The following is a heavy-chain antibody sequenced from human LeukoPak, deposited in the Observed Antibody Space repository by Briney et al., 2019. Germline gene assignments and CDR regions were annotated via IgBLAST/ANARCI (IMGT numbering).Heavy chain of an antibody. V-gene: IGHV1-18*04. J-gene: IGHJ4*02. CDR2: ISAYNGNT. CDR3: ATDRCSSTSCYLDY. Sequence: RASVKVSCKASGYTFTSYGISGVRQAPGEGLEWMGWISAYNGNTNNAQRLQGRVTRTTQTSTSTAYMELRSLRADDTAVYYCATDRCSSTSCYLDYWGQGTLVTVSS. CDR1: GYTFTSYG. D-gene: IGHD2-2*01.